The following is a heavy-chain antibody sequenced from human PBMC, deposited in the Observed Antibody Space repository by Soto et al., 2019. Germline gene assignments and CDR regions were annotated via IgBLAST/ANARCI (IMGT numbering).Heavy chain of an antibody. CDR2: LSSDRSNK. Sequence: PGGSLRLSCAASGFTFSSFPMHWVRQAPGKGLEWVALLSSDRSNKYYADAVKGRFTISRDNSKSTLYLQMNSLRAEDTAVYYCARWNVQHDSYGYFWGQGTQVTVSS. V-gene: IGHV3-30-3*01. J-gene: IGHJ4*02. CDR3: ARWNVQHDSYGYF. D-gene: IGHD5-18*01. CDR1: GFTFSSFP.